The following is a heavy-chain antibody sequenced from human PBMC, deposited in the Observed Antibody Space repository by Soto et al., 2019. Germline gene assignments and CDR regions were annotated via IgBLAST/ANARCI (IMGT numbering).Heavy chain of an antibody. Sequence: GGSLRLSCAAPGFTFSIYAMSWVRQAPGKGLEWVSAISGSGGSTYYADSVKGRFTISRDNSKNTLYLQMNSLRAEDTAVYYCAKVAYGGNHFDYWGQGTLVTVSS. J-gene: IGHJ4*02. CDR2: ISGSGGST. V-gene: IGHV3-23*01. CDR3: AKVAYGGNHFDY. CDR1: GFTFSIYA. D-gene: IGHD2-15*01.